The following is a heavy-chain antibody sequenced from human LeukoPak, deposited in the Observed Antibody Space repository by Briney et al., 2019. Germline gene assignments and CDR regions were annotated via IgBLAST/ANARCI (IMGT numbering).Heavy chain of an antibody. CDR2: IGTLADT. V-gene: IGHV3-13*01. CDR3: ARDVEQWLVRVYYFDY. J-gene: IGHJ4*02. Sequence: PGGSLRLSCAASGLTFSRQDMHWVRQVTGKGLEWVSAIGTLADTFYSDSVKGRFTISRDNAKNSLYLQMNSLRAEDTAVYYCARDVEQWLVRVYYFDYWGQGTLVTVSS. D-gene: IGHD6-19*01. CDR1: GLTFSRQD.